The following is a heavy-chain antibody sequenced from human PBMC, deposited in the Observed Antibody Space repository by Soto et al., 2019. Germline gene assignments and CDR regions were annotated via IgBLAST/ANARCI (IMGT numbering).Heavy chain of an antibody. J-gene: IGHJ4*02. CDR3: ARPSHSYYDILTSPTGY. CDR2: ISSSSSYI. V-gene: IGHV3-21*01. Sequence: GGSLRLSCAASGFTFSSYSMNWVRQAPGKGLEWVSSISSSSSYIYYADSVKGRFTISRDNAKNSLYLQMNSLRAEDTAVYYCARPSHSYYDILTSPTGYWGQGTLVTVSS. CDR1: GFTFSSYS. D-gene: IGHD3-9*01.